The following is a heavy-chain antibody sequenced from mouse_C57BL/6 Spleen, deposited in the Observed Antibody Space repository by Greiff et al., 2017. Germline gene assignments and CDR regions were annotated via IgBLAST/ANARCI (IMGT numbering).Heavy chain of an antibody. J-gene: IGHJ2*01. CDR1: GYTFTSYW. V-gene: IGHV1-64*01. CDR2: IHPNSGST. CDR3: ARENYYGSSWDFDY. D-gene: IGHD1-1*01. Sequence: VQLQQPGAELVKPGASVKLSCKASGYTFTSYWMHWVKQRPGQGLEWIGMIHPNSGSTNYNEKFKSKATLTVDKSSSTAYMQLSSLTSEDSAVYYCARENYYGSSWDFDYWGQGTTLTVSS.